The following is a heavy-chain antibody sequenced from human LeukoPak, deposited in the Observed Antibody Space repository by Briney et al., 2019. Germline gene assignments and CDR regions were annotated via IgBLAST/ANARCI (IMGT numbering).Heavy chain of an antibody. CDR3: AVDSSSWTFDY. CDR2: IIPIFGTA. CDR1: GGTFSGYA. D-gene: IGHD6-13*01. Sequence: SVKVSCKASGGTFSGYAISWVRQAPGQGLEWMGRIIPIFGTANYAQKFQGRVTITTDESTSAAYMELSSLRSEDTAVYYCAVDSSSWTFDYWGQGTLVTVSS. V-gene: IGHV1-69*05. J-gene: IGHJ4*02.